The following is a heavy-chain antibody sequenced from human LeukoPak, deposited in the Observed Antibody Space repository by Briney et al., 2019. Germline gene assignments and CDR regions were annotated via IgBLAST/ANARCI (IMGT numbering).Heavy chain of an antibody. CDR1: GYTFTSYG. CDR3: ASGQDYYDSSGYYYLDY. J-gene: IGHJ4*02. D-gene: IGHD3-22*01. V-gene: IGHV1-18*01. CDR2: ISAYNGNT. Sequence: ASVKVSCKASGYTFTSYGISWVRQAPGQGLEWMGWISAYNGNTNYAQKLQGRVTITADESTSTAYMELSSLRSEDTAVYYCASGQDYYDSSGYYYLDYWGQGTLVTVSS.